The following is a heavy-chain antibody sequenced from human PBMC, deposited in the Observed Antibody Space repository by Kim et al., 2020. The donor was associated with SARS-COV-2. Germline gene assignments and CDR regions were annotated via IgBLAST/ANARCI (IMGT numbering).Heavy chain of an antibody. J-gene: IGHJ3*02. CDR1: GGTFSSYA. V-gene: IGHV1-69*13. Sequence: SVKVSCKASGGTFSSYAISWVRQAPGQGLEWMGGIIPIFGTANYAQKFQGRVTITADESTSTAYMELSSLRSEDTAVYYCATLTGSGPLVNHAFDIWGQGTMVTVSS. CDR2: IIPIFGTA. CDR3: ATLTGSGPLVNHAFDI. D-gene: IGHD3-3*01.